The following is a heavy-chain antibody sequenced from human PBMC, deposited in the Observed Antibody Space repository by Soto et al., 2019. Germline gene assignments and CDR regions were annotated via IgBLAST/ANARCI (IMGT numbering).Heavy chain of an antibody. D-gene: IGHD5-12*01. V-gene: IGHV3-48*01. CDR2: ISSSSSTI. CDR1: GFTFSSYS. CDR3: ARDIVATIRLNYFDY. Sequence: GGSLRLSCAASGFTFSSYSMNWVRQAPGKGLEWVSYISSSSSTIYYADSVKGRFTISRDNAKNSLYLQMNSLGAEDTAVYYCARDIVATIRLNYFDYWGQGTLVTVS. J-gene: IGHJ4*02.